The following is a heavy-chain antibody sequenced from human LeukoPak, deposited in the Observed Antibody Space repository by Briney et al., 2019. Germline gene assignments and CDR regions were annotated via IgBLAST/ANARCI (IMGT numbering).Heavy chain of an antibody. J-gene: IGHJ4*02. CDR2: IAPSDSYT. CDR1: GYSFTSHW. V-gene: IGHV5-10-1*01. Sequence: GESLKISCKGSGYSFTSHWISWVRQMPGKGLEWVGRIAPSDSYTNYSPSFQGHVTISADKSINTAYLQWSSLNASDTAMYYCARHLRAYSSSWYFDYWGQGTLVTVSS. CDR3: ARHLRAYSSSWYFDY. D-gene: IGHD6-13*01.